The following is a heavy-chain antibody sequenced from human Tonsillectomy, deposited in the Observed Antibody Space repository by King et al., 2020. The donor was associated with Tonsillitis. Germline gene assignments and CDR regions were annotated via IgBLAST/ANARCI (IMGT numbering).Heavy chain of an antibody. CDR2: IYYSGST. J-gene: IGHJ4*02. Sequence: QLQESGPGLVKPSETLSLTCTVSGGSISSYYWSWIRQPPGKGMEWIGYIYYSGSTNYNPSLKSRVTISVDTSKNQFSLKLSSVTAAYTAVYYCARVARYFADYWGQGTLVTVSS. V-gene: IGHV4-59*01. CDR1: GGSISSYY. D-gene: IGHD3-9*01. CDR3: ARVARYFADY.